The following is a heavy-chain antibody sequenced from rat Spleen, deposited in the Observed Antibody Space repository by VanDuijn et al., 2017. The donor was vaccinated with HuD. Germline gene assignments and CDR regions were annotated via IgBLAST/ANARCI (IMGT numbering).Heavy chain of an antibody. CDR1: GYTFTTYD. V-gene: IGHV1-28*01. Sequence: QVQLQQSGAELVKPGSSVKISCKASGYTFTTYDMHWIKQQPGNGLEWIGLIYLGNGNTKYNQKFNGKATLTADRSSSTAYMQLSSLTSEDSAVYFCARRYRYIRGYFDHWGQGVMVTVSS. D-gene: IGHD1-5*01. CDR3: ARRYRYIRGYFDH. CDR2: IYLGNGNT. J-gene: IGHJ2*01.